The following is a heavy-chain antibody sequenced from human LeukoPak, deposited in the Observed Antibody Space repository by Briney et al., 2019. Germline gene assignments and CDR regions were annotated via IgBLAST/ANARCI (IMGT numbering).Heavy chain of an antibody. V-gene: IGHV1-2*02. D-gene: IGHD2-2*01. CDR3: ARQVIVCSRDSCLPHNKWFDP. CDR2: ISSRSGST. J-gene: IGHJ5*02. CDR1: GYTFSDFY. Sequence: ASLKASCKASGYTFSDFYIHWVRQAPGQGLEWMGWISSRSGSTEYAQKFQGRVTMTRDTSTTTASMELSRLRSDDTAVYYCARQVIVCSRDSCLPHNKWFDPWGQGNLVTVSS.